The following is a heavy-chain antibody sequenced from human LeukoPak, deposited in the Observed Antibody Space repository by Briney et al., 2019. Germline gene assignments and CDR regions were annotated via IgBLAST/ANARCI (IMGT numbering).Heavy chain of an antibody. V-gene: IGHV1-69*04. CDR3: ARDPDTTMTSGWFDP. Sequence: GASVKVSCKASGGTFSSYAISWVRQAPGQGLEWMGRIIPILGIANYAQKFQGRVTITADKSTSTAYMELSSLRSEDTAVYYCARDPDTTMTSGWFDPWGQGTLVTVSS. CDR2: IIPILGIA. CDR1: GGTFSSYA. D-gene: IGHD4-17*01. J-gene: IGHJ5*02.